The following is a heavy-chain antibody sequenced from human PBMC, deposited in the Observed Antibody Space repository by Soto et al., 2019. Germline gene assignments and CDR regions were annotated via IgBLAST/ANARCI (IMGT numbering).Heavy chain of an antibody. J-gene: IGHJ6*02. V-gene: IGHV1-69*12. D-gene: IGHD6-19*01. Sequence: QVQLVQSGAEVKKPGSSVKVSCKVSGGTFSNYAIDWVRLAPGHGLEWMGGIVPIFGTTYYTQKFQGRATMIADDSTTTAYLEMSGLRSEDSAIYYCARVEAVAGLYNYHGLDVWGQGAAVTVSS. CDR3: ARVEAVAGLYNYHGLDV. CDR2: IVPIFGTT. CDR1: GGTFSNYA.